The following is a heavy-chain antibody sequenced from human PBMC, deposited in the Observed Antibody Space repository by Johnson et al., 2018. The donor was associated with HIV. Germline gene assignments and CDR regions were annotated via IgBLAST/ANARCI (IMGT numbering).Heavy chain of an antibody. J-gene: IGHJ3*02. V-gene: IGHV3-30*18. CDR2: ISYDGSNK. Sequence: QMQLVESGGGVVQPGRSLRLSCAASGFTFSSYGMHWVRQAPGKGLEWVAVISYDGSNKYYADYVKGRFTISRDNSKKTLYLQMNSLRTEDTAVYYCAKDRVEEVVVHDAFDIWGQGTMVTVSS. CDR3: AKDRVEEVVVHDAFDI. CDR1: GFTFSSYG. D-gene: IGHD3-22*01.